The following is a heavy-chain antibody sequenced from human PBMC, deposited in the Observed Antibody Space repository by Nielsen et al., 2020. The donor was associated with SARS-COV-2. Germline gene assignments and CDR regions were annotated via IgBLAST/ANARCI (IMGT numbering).Heavy chain of an antibody. CDR1: GFTFDDYA. D-gene: IGHD3-22*01. CDR2: ISGTGGST. J-gene: IGHJ3*02. V-gene: IGHV3-23*01. Sequence: GESLKISCAASGFTFDDYAMHWVRQAPGKGLEWVSGISGTGGSTHYEESVKGRFTISRDNSKNTLYLQMSSLRAEDTALYTCSKGLMTMKLVIVNDAPDIWGQGTMVTVSS. CDR3: SKGLMTMKLVIVNDAPDI.